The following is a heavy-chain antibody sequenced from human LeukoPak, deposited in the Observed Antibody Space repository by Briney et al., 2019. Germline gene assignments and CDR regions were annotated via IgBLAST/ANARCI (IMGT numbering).Heavy chain of an antibody. V-gene: IGHV4-59*01. CDR1: SGSISSYY. D-gene: IGHD3-22*01. J-gene: IGHJ4*02. Sequence: PSETLSLTCTVSSGSISSYYWSWIRQPPGKGLEWIGYIYYSGDTNYNPSLKGRVTISVDTSKNQVSLKLSSVTAADTAVYYCARDPSGYFNYWGQGTLVTVSS. CDR3: ARDPSGYFNY. CDR2: IYYSGDT.